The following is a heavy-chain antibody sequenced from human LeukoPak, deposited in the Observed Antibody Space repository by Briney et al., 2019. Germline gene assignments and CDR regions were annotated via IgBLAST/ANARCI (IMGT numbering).Heavy chain of an antibody. Sequence: SETLSLTCAVYGGSFSGYYWSWIRQPPGKGLEWIGEINHSGSTNYNPSLKSRVTISVDTSKNQFSLKLSSVTAADTAVYYCAARRITMVRGVPPPFDYWGQGTLVTVSS. D-gene: IGHD3-10*01. CDR1: GGSFSGYY. J-gene: IGHJ4*02. CDR3: AARRITMVRGVPPPFDY. V-gene: IGHV4-34*01. CDR2: INHSGST.